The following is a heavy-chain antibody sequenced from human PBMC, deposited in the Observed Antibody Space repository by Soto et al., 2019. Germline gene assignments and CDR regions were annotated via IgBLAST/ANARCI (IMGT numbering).Heavy chain of an antibody. CDR1: GFTFSNYD. V-gene: IGHV3-23*01. CDR2: ISGGGGRI. J-gene: IGHJ4*01. D-gene: IGHD2-2*01. Sequence: EVQLLESGGGLVQPGGSLRLSYAASGFTFSNYDMSWVRHAPGKGLEWFSTISGGGGRIYYADSVKCWFTISRDNSKNILYMQMNSLRSEDTAVYYCEKRPASLVCFDYWGHGTLVTVSS. CDR3: EKRPASLVCFDY.